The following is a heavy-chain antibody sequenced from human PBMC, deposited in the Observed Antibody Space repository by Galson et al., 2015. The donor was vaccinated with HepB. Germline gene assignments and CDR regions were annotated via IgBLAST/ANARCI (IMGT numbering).Heavy chain of an antibody. D-gene: IGHD5-18*01. CDR1: GFTLSSYA. CDR3: ASPHGIQLWLMGVY. J-gene: IGHJ4*02. Sequence: SLRLSCAASGFTLSSYAMHWVRQAPGKGLEWVAVISYDGSNKYYADSVKGRFTISRDNSKNTLYLQMNSLRAEDTAVYYCASPHGIQLWLMGVYWGQGTLVTVSS. CDR2: ISYDGSNK. V-gene: IGHV3-30*04.